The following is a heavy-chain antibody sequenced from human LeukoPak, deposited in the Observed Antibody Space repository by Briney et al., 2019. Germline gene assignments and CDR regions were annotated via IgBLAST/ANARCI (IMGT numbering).Heavy chain of an antibody. D-gene: IGHD6-13*01. CDR3: AKTGGIAAAH. Sequence: GGSLRLSCAASGFTFSTYGMTWVRQAPGKGLEWVSAISGSGGSTYYADSVKGRFTISRDNSKNTLYLQMNSLRAEDAALYYCAKTGGIAAAHWGQGTLVTVSS. V-gene: IGHV3-23*01. CDR1: GFTFSTYG. J-gene: IGHJ4*02. CDR2: ISGSGGST.